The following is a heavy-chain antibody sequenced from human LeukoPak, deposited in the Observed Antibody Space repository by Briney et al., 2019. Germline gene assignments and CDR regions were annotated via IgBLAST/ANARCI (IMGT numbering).Heavy chain of an antibody. Sequence: APVKVSCKASGYRFINYEIHWVRQAPGQGPEWMGIINPSSGTTTYAQKFQGRVTMTRDTSTSTIYMELRRLRSEDTAVFYCAREDQYYLDYWGQGSLVTVSS. J-gene: IGHJ4*02. CDR2: INPSSGTT. V-gene: IGHV1-46*01. CDR1: GYRFINYE. CDR3: AREDQYYLDY.